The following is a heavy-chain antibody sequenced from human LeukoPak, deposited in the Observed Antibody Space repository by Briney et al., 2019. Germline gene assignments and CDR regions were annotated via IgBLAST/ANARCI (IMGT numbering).Heavy chain of an antibody. Sequence: TLSLTCAVYGGSFSGYYWSWIRQPPGKGLEWIGEINRSGSTNYNPSLKSRVTISVDTSKNQFSLKLSSVTAADTAVYYCASGEAAAGTSDYWGQGTLVTVSS. CDR1: GGSFSGYY. CDR3: ASGEAAAGTSDY. J-gene: IGHJ4*02. CDR2: INRSGST. V-gene: IGHV4-34*01. D-gene: IGHD6-13*01.